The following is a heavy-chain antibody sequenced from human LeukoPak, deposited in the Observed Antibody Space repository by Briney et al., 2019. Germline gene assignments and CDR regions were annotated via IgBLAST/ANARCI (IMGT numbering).Heavy chain of an antibody. CDR3: ARAGRVQLWLRVFYY. V-gene: IGHV1-2*02. D-gene: IGHD5-18*01. Sequence: GASVKVSCKASGYTFTGYYMHWVRQAPGQGLEWMGWINPNSGGTNYAQKFQGRVTMTRDTSISTAYMELSRLRSDDTAVYYCARAGRVQLWLRVFYYWGQGTLVTVSS. CDR2: INPNSGGT. CDR1: GYTFTGYY. J-gene: IGHJ4*02.